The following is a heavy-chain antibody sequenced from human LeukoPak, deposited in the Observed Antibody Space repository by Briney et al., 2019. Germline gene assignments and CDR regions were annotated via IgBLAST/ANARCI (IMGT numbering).Heavy chain of an antibody. Sequence: GGSLRVSCAASGFTFNNYAMNWVRQAPGKGLEWVSGISASGGSTNYADSVKGRITISRDNPKNTLYLQMNSLRAEDTAVYYCARWAAAVDYWGQGTLVTVSS. D-gene: IGHD6-13*01. CDR1: GFTFNNYA. V-gene: IGHV3-23*01. CDR2: ISASGGST. J-gene: IGHJ4*02. CDR3: ARWAAAVDY.